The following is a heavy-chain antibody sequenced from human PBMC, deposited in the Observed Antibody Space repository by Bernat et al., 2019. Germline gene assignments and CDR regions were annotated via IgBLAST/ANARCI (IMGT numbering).Heavy chain of an antibody. J-gene: IGHJ4*02. D-gene: IGHD6-19*01. CDR2: ISGSGGST. CDR1: GFTFSSYA. V-gene: IGHV3-23*01. CDR3: ASPPTVAGMHY. Sequence: VQLLESGGGLVQPGGSLRLSCAASGFTFSSYAMSWVRQAPGKGLEWVSAISGSGGSTYYADAVKGRFTIYRDNSKNTLYLQMNSLRAEDTDVYYCASPPTVAGMHYWGQGTLVTVSS.